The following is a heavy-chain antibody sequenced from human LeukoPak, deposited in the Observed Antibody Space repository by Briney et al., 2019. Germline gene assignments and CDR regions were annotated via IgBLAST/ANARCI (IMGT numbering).Heavy chain of an antibody. CDR2: IKQDGSEK. CDR1: RFTFSAYW. Sequence: PGGSLRLSCAASRFTFSAYWMTWVRQAPGKGLEWVANIKQDGSEKYYVDSVKGRFTISRDNAKNSLYLQMDSLRAEDTAVYYCARGGIITSYAFEIWGQGAMVTVSS. J-gene: IGHJ3*02. D-gene: IGHD6-6*01. V-gene: IGHV3-7*04. CDR3: ARGGIITSYAFEI.